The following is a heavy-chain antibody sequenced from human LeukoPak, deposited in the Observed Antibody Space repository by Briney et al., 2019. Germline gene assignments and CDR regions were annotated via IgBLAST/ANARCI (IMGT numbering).Heavy chain of an antibody. CDR3: ARGRMALVDY. V-gene: IGHV4-34*01. CDR1: GRSFSGYY. D-gene: IGHD5-24*01. CDR2: INHSGST. J-gene: IGHJ4*02. Sequence: SETLSLTCAVYGRSFSGYYWSWIRQPPGRGLEWIGEINHSGSTNYNPSLKSRVTISVDTSKNQFSLKLSSVTAADTAVYYCARGRMALVDYWGQGTLVTVSS.